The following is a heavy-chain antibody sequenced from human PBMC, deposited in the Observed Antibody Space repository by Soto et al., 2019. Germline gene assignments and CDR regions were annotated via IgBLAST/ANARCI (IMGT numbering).Heavy chain of an antibody. D-gene: IGHD5-18*01. CDR3: ARDSTWIPYYHYGMDV. J-gene: IGHJ6*02. CDR1: GFSVSSNY. V-gene: IGHV3-53*01. CDR2: IYSGGNT. Sequence: EVQLVESGGGLIQPGGSLRLSCAASGFSVSSNYMSWVRQAPGKGLEWVSVIYSGGNTHYADSLKGRFTISRDNSKNTLYLQMNSLRAEHTAVYYCARDSTWIPYYHYGMDVWGQGTTVTVSS.